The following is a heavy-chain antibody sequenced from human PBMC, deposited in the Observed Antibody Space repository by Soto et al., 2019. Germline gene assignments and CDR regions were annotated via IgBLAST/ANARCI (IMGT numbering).Heavy chain of an antibody. Sequence: GGSLRLSCAASGFTFSSYAMHWVRQAPGKGLEWVAVISYDGSNKYYADPVKGRFTISRDNSKNTLYLQMNSLRAEDTAVYYCARVSETYYDFWSGYSSRYGMDVWGQGTTVTVSS. CDR1: GFTFSSYA. J-gene: IGHJ6*02. CDR2: ISYDGSNK. CDR3: ARVSETYYDFWSGYSSRYGMDV. D-gene: IGHD3-3*01. V-gene: IGHV3-30-3*01.